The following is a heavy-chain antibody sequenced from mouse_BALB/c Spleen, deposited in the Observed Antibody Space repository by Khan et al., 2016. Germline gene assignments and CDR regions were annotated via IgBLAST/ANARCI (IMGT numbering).Heavy chain of an antibody. J-gene: IGHJ2*01. CDR1: GYSITSDYA. CDR2: ISYSGST. V-gene: IGHV3-2*02. CDR3: ARNYFFDY. Sequence: EVQLQESGPGLVKPSQSLSLTCTVTGYSITSDYAWNWIRQFPGNKLEWMGYISYSGSTSYNPSLKGRITITRDTSKNQFFLQLNSVTTEDTATYYCARNYFFDYWGQGTTLTVSS.